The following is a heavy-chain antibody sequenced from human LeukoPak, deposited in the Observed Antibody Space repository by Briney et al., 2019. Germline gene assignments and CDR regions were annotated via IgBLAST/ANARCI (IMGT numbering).Heavy chain of an antibody. Sequence: SATLPLTSTVSAGSISNYYWSWIRRPPGKGREGIGYIYYSGTTTYNPSLKRRVTMSVDTSKNQFSLQLSSMTAADTAVYYCAREDPQTTVPEGMDVWGQGTTVTVSS. D-gene: IGHD4-17*01. CDR2: IYYSGTT. J-gene: IGHJ6*02. V-gene: IGHV4-59*01. CDR3: AREDPQTTVPEGMDV. CDR1: AGSISNYY.